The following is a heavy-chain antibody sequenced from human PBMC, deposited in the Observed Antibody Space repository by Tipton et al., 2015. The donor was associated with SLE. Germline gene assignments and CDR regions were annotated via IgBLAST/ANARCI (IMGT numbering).Heavy chain of an antibody. CDR2: IYYSGST. CDR3: ARGTTVTTLFGY. J-gene: IGHJ4*02. CDR1: GGSISSGDYY. Sequence: TLSLTCTVSGGSISSGDYYWSWIRQPPGKGLEWIGYIYYSGSTYYNPSLKSRVTISVDTSKNQFSLKLSSVTAADTAVYYCARGTTVTTLFGYWGQGTLVTVSS. D-gene: IGHD4-17*01. V-gene: IGHV4-30-4*01.